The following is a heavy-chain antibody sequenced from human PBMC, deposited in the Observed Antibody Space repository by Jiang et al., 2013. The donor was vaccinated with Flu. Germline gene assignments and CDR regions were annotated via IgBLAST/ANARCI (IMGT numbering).Heavy chain of an antibody. J-gene: IGHJ1*01. D-gene: IGHD5-24*01. CDR1: GYTFNNYG. CDR3: ARGRLHRSAEYFQD. V-gene: IGHV1-3*01. CDR2: ISGDNGNT. Sequence: QSGSELKKPGASVKLFCKASGYTFNNYGIHWVRQAPGQGLEWMGWISGDNGNTKFSQKFQGRVSFSRDTPARTAYMDLSSLRSEDTAVYYCARGRLHRSAEYFQDWGQGTLVTVSP.